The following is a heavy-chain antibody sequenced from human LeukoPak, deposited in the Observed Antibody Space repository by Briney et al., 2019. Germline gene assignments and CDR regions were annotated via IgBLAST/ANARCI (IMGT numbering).Heavy chain of an antibody. J-gene: IGHJ4*02. CDR1: GGSISSGDYY. CDR3: ARRHETFSYDTSGYYTFDS. V-gene: IGHV4-31*03. Sequence: SETLSLTCTVSGGSISSGDYYWSWIRQHPGKGLEWIGYIYYSGSTYYNPSLKSRVTISVDTSKNHFSLELSSVTAADTAMYYCARRHETFSYDTSGYYTFDSWGQGTLVTVSS. D-gene: IGHD3-22*01. CDR2: IYYSGST.